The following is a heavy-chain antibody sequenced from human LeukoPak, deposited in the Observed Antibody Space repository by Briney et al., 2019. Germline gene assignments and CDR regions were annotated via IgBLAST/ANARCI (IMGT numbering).Heavy chain of an antibody. D-gene: IGHD2-15*01. CDR1: GYTFTSYG. J-gene: IGHJ5*02. V-gene: IGHV1-18*01. Sequence: GASVKVSCKASGYTFTSYGISWVRQAPGQGLERMGWISAYNGNTNYAQKLQGRVTMTTDTSTSTAYMELRSLRSDDTAVYYCARVPMGGLLLFNWFDPWGQGTLVTVSS. CDR3: ARVPMGGLLLFNWFDP. CDR2: ISAYNGNT.